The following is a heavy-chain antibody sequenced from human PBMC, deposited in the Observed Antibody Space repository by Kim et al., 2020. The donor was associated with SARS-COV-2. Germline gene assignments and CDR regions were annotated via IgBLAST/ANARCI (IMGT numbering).Heavy chain of an antibody. Sequence: GGSLRLSCAASGFTFSSYAMSWVRQAPGKGLEWVSAISGSGGSTYYADSVKGRFTISRDNSKNTLYLQMNSLRAEDTAVYYCAKSIAVAGYPVVFYYGMDVWGQGTTVTVSS. CDR1: GFTFSSYA. D-gene: IGHD6-19*01. CDR2: ISGSGGST. J-gene: IGHJ6*02. V-gene: IGHV3-23*01. CDR3: AKSIAVAGYPVVFYYGMDV.